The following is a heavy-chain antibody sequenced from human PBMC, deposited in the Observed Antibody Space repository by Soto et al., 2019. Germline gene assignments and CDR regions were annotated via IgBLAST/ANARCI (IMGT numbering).Heavy chain of an antibody. V-gene: IGHV4-30-4*01. J-gene: IGHJ4*02. CDR2: IYYSGST. CDR1: GGSISSGDYY. Sequence: QVQLQESGPGLVKPSQTLSLTCTVSGGSISSGDYYWSWIRQPPGKGLEWIGYIYYSGSTYYNPSLKSRVTISVDTSKNQFSLKLSYVTAADTAVYYCARGSYYYDSSGYYHYWGPGTLVTVSS. D-gene: IGHD3-22*01. CDR3: ARGSYYYDSSGYYHY.